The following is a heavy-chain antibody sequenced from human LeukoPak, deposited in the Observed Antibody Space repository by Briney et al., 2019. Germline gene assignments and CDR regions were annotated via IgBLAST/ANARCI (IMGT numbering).Heavy chain of an antibody. CDR3: ARGQGPMVRGVHFLDY. CDR2: IYYSGST. Sequence: KPSETLSLTRTVSGGSISSYYWSWIRQPPGKGLEWIGYIYYSGSTNYNPSLKSRVTISVDTSKNQFSLKLSSVTAADTAVYYCARGQGPMVRGVHFLDYWGQGTLVTVSS. CDR1: GGSISSYY. V-gene: IGHV4-59*01. J-gene: IGHJ4*02. D-gene: IGHD3-10*01.